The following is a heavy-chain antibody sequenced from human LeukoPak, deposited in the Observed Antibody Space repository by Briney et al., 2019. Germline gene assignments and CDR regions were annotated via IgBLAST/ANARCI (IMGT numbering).Heavy chain of an antibody. D-gene: IGHD3-10*01. CDR3: AREAAYYYGSGSSLPNDY. CDR2: INPTGGST. Sequence: ASVKVSCKASGYTFPSYFMHWVRQAPGQGLEWMGIINPTGGSTTYAQKFQGRVTMTRDTSTSTVYMELSSLRSDDTAVYYCAREAAYYYGSGSSLPNDYWGQGTLVTVSS. CDR1: GYTFPSYF. V-gene: IGHV1-46*01. J-gene: IGHJ4*02.